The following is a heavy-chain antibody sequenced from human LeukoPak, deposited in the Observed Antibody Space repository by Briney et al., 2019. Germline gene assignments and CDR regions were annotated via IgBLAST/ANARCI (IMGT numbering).Heavy chain of an antibody. J-gene: IGHJ4*02. Sequence: SETLSLTCTVSGGSISSYYWSWIRQPPGKGLEWIGYIYYSGSTNYNPSLKSRVTISVDTSKNQFSLKLGSVTAADTAVYYCARENSGWYYFDYWGQGTLVTVSS. CDR2: IYYSGST. V-gene: IGHV4-59*01. CDR3: ARENSGWYYFDY. D-gene: IGHD6-19*01. CDR1: GGSISSYY.